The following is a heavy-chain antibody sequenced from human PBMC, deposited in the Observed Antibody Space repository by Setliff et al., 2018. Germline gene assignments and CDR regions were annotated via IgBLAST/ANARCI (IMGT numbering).Heavy chain of an antibody. D-gene: IGHD3-22*01. Sequence: GGSLRLSCSASGFTLSTYWMNWVRQAPGKGLEWVAHIKQDGSEEYYVDSVKGRFTISRDNAKNSLYLQMNSLRADDTAVYYCAKTAHHYESSGYYYDPYFYYMDVWGKGTTVTVSS. CDR2: IKQDGSEE. V-gene: IGHV3-7*03. J-gene: IGHJ6*03. CDR1: GFTLSTYW. CDR3: AKTAHHYESSGYYYDPYFYYMDV.